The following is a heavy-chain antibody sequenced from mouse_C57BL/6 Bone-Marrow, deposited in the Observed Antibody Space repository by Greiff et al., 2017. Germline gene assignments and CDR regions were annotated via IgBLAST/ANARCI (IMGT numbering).Heavy chain of an antibody. CDR1: GYTFTSYW. Sequence: QVQLKQPGAELVMPGASVKLSCKASGYTFTSYWMHWVKQRPGQGLEWIGEIDPSDSYTNYNQKFKGKATLTVDKSSRTAYMQLSSLTSENSAVYYCASHDDGYYYAMDYWGQGTSVTVSS. D-gene: IGHD1-1*01. V-gene: IGHV1-69*01. CDR2: IDPSDSYT. J-gene: IGHJ4*01. CDR3: ASHDDGYYYAMDY.